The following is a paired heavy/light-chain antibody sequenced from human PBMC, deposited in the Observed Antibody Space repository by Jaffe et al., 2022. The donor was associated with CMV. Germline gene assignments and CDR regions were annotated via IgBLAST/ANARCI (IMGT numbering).Light chain of an antibody. CDR3: QQYQTYPFT. Sequence: DIQMTQSPSSLSASVGDRVTITCRASQGISHYLAWIQQKPGKAPKSLIYAASSLQSGVPSKFSGSGSGTDFTLTISDLQPEDFATYYCQQYQTYPFTSGGGTKVEI. J-gene: IGKJ4*01. CDR1: QGISHY. V-gene: IGKV1-16*02. CDR2: AAS.
Heavy chain of an antibody. V-gene: IGHV3-33*08. Sequence: QVQLVESGGGVVQPGESLRLSCVASGFRFNIFGMHWVRQAPGKGLELVAFIWYDGNNERYVDSVKGRFTISRDNSRNTLYLQMNNLRVEDTAMYYCATDSHSYSYGLGQAVGNWGQGTLVTVSS. CDR3: ATDSHSYSYGLGQAVGN. D-gene: IGHD3-10*01. CDR2: IWYDGNNE. J-gene: IGHJ4*02. CDR1: GFRFNIFG.